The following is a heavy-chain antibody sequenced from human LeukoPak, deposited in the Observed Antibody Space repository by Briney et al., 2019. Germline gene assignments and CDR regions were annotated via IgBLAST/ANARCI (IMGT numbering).Heavy chain of an antibody. Sequence: GGSLRLSCAASGFTFSSYAMSWVRQAPGKGLEWVSAISGSGGSTYYADSVKGRFTISRDSSKNTLYLQMNSLRAEDTAVYYCAKGDDYYGSGSNDYWGQGTLVTVSS. CDR3: AKGDDYYGSGSNDY. CDR2: ISGSGGST. D-gene: IGHD3-10*01. J-gene: IGHJ4*02. V-gene: IGHV3-23*01. CDR1: GFTFSSYA.